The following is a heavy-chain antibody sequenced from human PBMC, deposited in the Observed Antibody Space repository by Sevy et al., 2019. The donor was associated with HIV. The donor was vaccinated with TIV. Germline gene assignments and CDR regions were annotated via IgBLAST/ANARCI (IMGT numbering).Heavy chain of an antibody. CDR2: IWHDGNYK. CDR1: GFAFSRYG. D-gene: IGHD3-10*01. J-gene: IGHJ4*02. CDR3: ARDPLYYSHRDSYHLKYYFDY. V-gene: IGHV3-33*01. Sequence: GESLKISCGASGFAFSRYGMHWVRQAPGKGLEWVAVIWHDGNYKYYADCVKGRFTISRDNSKNILYLQMNSLRGDDSAVYFCARDPLYYSHRDSYHLKYYFDYWGQGTQVTVSS.